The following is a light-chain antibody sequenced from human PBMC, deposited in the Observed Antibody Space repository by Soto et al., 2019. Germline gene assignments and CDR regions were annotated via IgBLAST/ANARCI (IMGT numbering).Light chain of an antibody. CDR2: DTS. CDR1: QSLTSN. CDR3: QQYGSSQTWT. Sequence: EIILTQSPATLFVSPGERATLSCRASQSLTSNLAWYQQRPGQAPRLLIYDTSTRATDIPARFSGSGSGTEFTLTIASLQSEDFAVYYCQQYGSSQTWTFGQGTKVEIK. J-gene: IGKJ1*01. V-gene: IGKV3-15*01.